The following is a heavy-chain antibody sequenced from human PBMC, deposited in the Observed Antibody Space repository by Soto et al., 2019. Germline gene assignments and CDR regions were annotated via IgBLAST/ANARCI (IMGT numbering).Heavy chain of an antibody. Sequence: PGESLPISCKTSGYSFTSYWIGWVRPLPGKGMEWMGNIYPYDSDTRYSPSFQGQVTISADTSITTAYLQWSGLRASDTAMYFCARHLVGSTRGNFDYWGQGTLVTVS. D-gene: IGHD2-2*01. CDR3: ARHLVGSTRGNFDY. CDR1: GYSFTSYW. V-gene: IGHV5-51*01. J-gene: IGHJ4*01. CDR2: IYPYDSDT.